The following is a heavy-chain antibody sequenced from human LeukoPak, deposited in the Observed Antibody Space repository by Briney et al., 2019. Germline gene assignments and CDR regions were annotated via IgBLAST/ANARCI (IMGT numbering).Heavy chain of an antibody. CDR1: GFTFSSYG. CDR2: IWYDGSNK. Sequence: GGSLRLSCAASGFTFSSYGMHWVRQAPGKGLEWVAVIWYDGSNKYYADPVKGRFTISRDNSKNTLYLQMNSLRAEDTAVYYCAREENYYDSSGYTCWGQGTLVTVSS. V-gene: IGHV3-33*01. J-gene: IGHJ4*02. CDR3: AREENYYDSSGYTC. D-gene: IGHD3-22*01.